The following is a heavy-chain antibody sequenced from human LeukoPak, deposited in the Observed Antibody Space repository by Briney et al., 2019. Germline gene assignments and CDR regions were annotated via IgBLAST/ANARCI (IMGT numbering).Heavy chain of an antibody. D-gene: IGHD6-13*01. V-gene: IGHV4-39*01. CDR1: GGSISSSSYY. J-gene: IGHJ5*02. CDR2: IYYSGST. CDR3: ARRGTHYSSSYWFDP. Sequence: SETLSLTCTVSGGSISSSSYYWGWIRQPPGKGLEWIGSIYYSGSTYYNPSLKSRVTISVDTSKNQFSLKLSSVTAADTAVYYCARRGTHYSSSYWFDPWGQGTLVTVSS.